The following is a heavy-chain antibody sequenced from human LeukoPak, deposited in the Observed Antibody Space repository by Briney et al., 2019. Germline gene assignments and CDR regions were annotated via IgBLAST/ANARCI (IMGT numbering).Heavy chain of an antibody. V-gene: IGHV3-21*01. D-gene: IGHD2-2*01. J-gene: IGHJ6*02. CDR3: ARVGTSYYGMDV. CDR2: ISSSSSYI. CDR1: GFTVSSIY. Sequence: GGSLTLSCAASGFTVSSIYMSWVRQAPGKGLEWVSSISSSSSYIYYADSVKGRFTISRDNAKNSLYLQMNSLRAEDTAVYYCARVGTSYYGMDVWGQGTTVTVSS.